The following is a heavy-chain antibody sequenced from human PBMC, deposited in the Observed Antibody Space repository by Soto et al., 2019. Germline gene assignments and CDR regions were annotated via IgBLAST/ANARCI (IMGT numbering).Heavy chain of an antibody. CDR1: GYTFTSYG. CDR2: MNPNSGNT. CDR3: ARGDSSGYDYYYSGMDV. V-gene: IGHV1-8*01. J-gene: IGHJ6*02. D-gene: IGHD3-22*01. Sequence: QVQLVQSGAEVKKPGASVKVSCKASGYTFTSYGINWVRQATGQGLEWMGWMNPNSGNTGYAQKFQGRVTMTRNTSXSXGYMELSSLRSEDTAVYYCARGDSSGYDYYYSGMDVWGQGTTVTVSS.